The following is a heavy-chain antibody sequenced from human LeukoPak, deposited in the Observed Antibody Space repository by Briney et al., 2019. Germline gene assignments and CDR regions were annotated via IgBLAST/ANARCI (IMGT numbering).Heavy chain of an antibody. V-gene: IGHV3-23*01. CDR3: ATRAPTYYLDY. CDR1: GFTFSSYA. Sequence: GGSLRLSCAASGFTFSSYAMSWVRQAPGKGLEWISVISYSGGRTYYADSVKGRFTISRDNSESALYLQMNSLRAEDTALYYCATRAPTYYLDYWGQGTLVTVSS. CDR2: ISYSGGRT. J-gene: IGHJ4*02.